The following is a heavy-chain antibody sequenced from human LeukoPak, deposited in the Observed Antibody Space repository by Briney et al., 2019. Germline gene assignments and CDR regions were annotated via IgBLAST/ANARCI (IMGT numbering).Heavy chain of an antibody. D-gene: IGHD1-1*01. CDR2: FYDGGRT. CDR1: GFTVSSDY. J-gene: IGHJ4*02. V-gene: IGHV3-53*01. CDR3: ATDPQHDGDF. Sequence: GGSLRLSCAASGFTVSSDYMSWVRQAPGKGLEWVSIFYDGGRTYYADSVKGRFTISRDSSKNTLFLEMNSLRAEDTAIYYCATDPQHDGDFWGQGTLVTVSS.